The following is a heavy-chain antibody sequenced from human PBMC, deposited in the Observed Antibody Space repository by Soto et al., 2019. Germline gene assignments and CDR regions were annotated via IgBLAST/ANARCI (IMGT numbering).Heavy chain of an antibody. Sequence: SETLSLTCAVYGGSFRGYYWSWIRQPPGKGLEWIGEINHSGGTNYNPSLKSRVTISVDTSKNQFSLKLSSVTAADTAVYYCARRRTIFGVVIRGNWFDPWGQGTLVTVS. CDR1: GGSFRGYY. D-gene: IGHD3-3*01. J-gene: IGHJ5*02. CDR3: ARRRTIFGVVIRGNWFDP. CDR2: INHSGGT. V-gene: IGHV4-34*01.